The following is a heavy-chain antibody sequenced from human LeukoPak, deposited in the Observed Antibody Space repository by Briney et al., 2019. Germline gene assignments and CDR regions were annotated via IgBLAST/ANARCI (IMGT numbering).Heavy chain of an antibody. CDR3: ARDLIDRDGYNYVEWFDP. D-gene: IGHD5-24*01. CDR2: INHSGST. Sequence: SETLSLTCAVYGGSFSGYYWSWIRQAPGKGLEWIGEINHSGSTNYNPSLKSRVTISVDTSKNQFSLKLSSVAAADTAVYYCARDLIDRDGYNYVEWFDPWGQGTLVTVSS. V-gene: IGHV4-34*01. J-gene: IGHJ5*02. CDR1: GGSFSGYY.